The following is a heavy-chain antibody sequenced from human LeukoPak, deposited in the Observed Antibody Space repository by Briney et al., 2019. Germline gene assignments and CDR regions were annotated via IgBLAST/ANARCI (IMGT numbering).Heavy chain of an antibody. D-gene: IGHD6-13*01. CDR1: GGTFSSYA. CDR2: IIPIFGTA. J-gene: IGHJ3*02. Sequence: SVKVSCKASGGTFSSYAISWVRQAPGQGLEWMGGIIPIFGTANYAQKFQGRVTITPDKSTSTAYMELSSLRSEDTAVYYCARAAVSSRGAFDIWGQGTMVTVSS. V-gene: IGHV1-69*06. CDR3: ARAAVSSRGAFDI.